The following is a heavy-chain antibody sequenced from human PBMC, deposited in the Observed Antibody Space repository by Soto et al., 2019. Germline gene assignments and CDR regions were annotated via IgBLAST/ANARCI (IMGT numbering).Heavy chain of an antibody. D-gene: IGHD3-10*01. J-gene: IGHJ6*02. CDR1: GGXFSGYY. Sequence: SETLSLTCAVYGGXFSGYYWSWIRQPPGKGLEWIGEINHSGSTNYNPSLKSRVTISVDTSKNQFSLKLSSVTAADTAVYYCARGLLLWFGELSRFHYYGMDVWGQGTTVTVSS. V-gene: IGHV4-34*01. CDR3: ARGLLLWFGELSRFHYYGMDV. CDR2: INHSGST.